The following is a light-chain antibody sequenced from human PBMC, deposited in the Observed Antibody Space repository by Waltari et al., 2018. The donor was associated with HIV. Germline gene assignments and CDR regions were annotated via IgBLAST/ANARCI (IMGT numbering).Light chain of an antibody. Sequence: QSALTQPASVSGSPGQSITISCTGTSSDVGSYNLVSWYQQYPGKAPKLMIYEVSKRPSGVSNRFSGSKSGNTASLTISGLQAEDEADYYCCSYAGSRVFGTGTKVTVL. J-gene: IGLJ1*01. CDR3: CSYAGSRV. CDR2: EVS. CDR1: SSDVGSYNL. V-gene: IGLV2-23*02.